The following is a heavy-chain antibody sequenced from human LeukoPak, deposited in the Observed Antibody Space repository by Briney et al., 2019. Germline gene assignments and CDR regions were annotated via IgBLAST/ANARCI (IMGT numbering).Heavy chain of an antibody. J-gene: IGHJ6*03. D-gene: IGHD5-12*01. Sequence: PSETLSLTCTVSGGSISTSNYYWGWIRQPPGKGLGWIGNIFYSGSTYYGPSLKSRLTISLDTSKNQFSLKLSSVTAADTAVYYCAREKAIVATTDYYYYYMDVWGKGTTVTISS. CDR2: IFYSGST. CDR3: AREKAIVATTDYYYYYMDV. CDR1: GGSISTSNYY. V-gene: IGHV4-39*07.